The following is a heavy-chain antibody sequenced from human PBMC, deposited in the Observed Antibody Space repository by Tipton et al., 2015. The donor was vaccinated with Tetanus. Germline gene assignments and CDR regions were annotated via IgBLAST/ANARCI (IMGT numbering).Heavy chain of an antibody. CDR2: IFRTGST. CDR1: GGSISTGGYS. D-gene: IGHD7-27*01. CDR3: ARGRNWGTDY. J-gene: IGHJ4*02. V-gene: IGHV4-30-2*01. Sequence: TLSLTCTVSGGSISTGGYSWRWIRQPPGKGLECIGYIFRTGSTTYNPSLKSRVSISVDTSKNQFSQNLNSVTAADTAVYYCARGRNWGTDYWGQGILVTVSS.